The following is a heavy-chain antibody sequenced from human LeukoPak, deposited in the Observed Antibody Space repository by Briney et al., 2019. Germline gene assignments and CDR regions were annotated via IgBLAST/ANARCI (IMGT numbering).Heavy chain of an antibody. CDR1: GGSISRYS. D-gene: IGHD2-15*01. V-gene: IGHV4-59*01. Sequence: SETLSLTCTVSGGSISRYSWSWIRQPPGKGLEWVGYISYSGTTNYNPSLESRVTISVDTSKNQFSLKLSSVTAADTAVYYCARDRGPDCSGGSCWDYWGQGTQVTVSS. J-gene: IGHJ4*02. CDR2: ISYSGTT. CDR3: ARDRGPDCSGGSCWDY.